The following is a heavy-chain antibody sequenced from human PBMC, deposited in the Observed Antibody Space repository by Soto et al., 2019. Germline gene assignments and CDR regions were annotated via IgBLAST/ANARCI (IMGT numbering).Heavy chain of an antibody. CDR1: GYTFTNHG. D-gene: IGHD3-16*01. CDR3: ARDRVAGIWGDAFDI. CDR2: INPYNANT. V-gene: IGHV1-18*04. J-gene: IGHJ3*02. Sequence: VASVKVSGKTSGYTFTNHGINWVRQAPGQGLEWMGWINPYNANTNYAQKLQGRVTMTTDTSTSTAYMDLRSLTSDDTAVYYCARDRVAGIWGDAFDIWGQGTMVTVSS.